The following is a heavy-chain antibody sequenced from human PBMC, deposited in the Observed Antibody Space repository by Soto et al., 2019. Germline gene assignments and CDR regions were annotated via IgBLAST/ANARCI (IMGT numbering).Heavy chain of an antibody. CDR3: ASARGTYYDFWSGYYRPPPFFDY. V-gene: IGHV4-61*08. Sequence: SETLSLTCTVSGGSISSGGYYWSWIRQPPGKGLEWIGYIYYSGSTNYNPSLKSRVTISVDTSKNQFSLKLSSVTAADTAVYYCASARGTYYDFWSGYYRPPPFFDYWGQGTLVTVSS. J-gene: IGHJ4*02. CDR2: IYYSGST. CDR1: GGSISSGGYY. D-gene: IGHD3-3*01.